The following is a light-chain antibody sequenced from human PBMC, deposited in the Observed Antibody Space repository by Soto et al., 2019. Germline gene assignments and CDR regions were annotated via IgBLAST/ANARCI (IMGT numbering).Light chain of an antibody. V-gene: IGKV3-20*01. CDR3: QQYGSSPRT. Sequence: EIVLTQSPGTLSLSPGQRATLSCRASQSVSSDYLAWFQQKPGRAPRLLIYGASSRATGIPDRFSGGGSGTDFTLTISRLEPEDFAVYYCQQYGSSPRTFGQGTKVEIK. J-gene: IGKJ1*01. CDR1: QSVSSDY. CDR2: GAS.